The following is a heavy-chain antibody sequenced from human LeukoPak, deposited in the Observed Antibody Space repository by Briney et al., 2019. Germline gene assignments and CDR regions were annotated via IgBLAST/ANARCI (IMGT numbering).Heavy chain of an antibody. CDR3: ARDRLRGKIEGGHVWFDP. CDR1: GYTFTSYG. V-gene: IGHV1-18*01. D-gene: IGHD2/OR15-2a*01. J-gene: IGHJ5*02. Sequence: ASLKVSCKASGYTFTSYGISWVRQPPGQGLEWMGWINAYNGNTNYAQKLQGRVTMTTNTSTSTAYMELRSLRSDDTAVYYCARDRLRGKIEGGHVWFDPWGQGTLVTVSS. CDR2: INAYNGNT.